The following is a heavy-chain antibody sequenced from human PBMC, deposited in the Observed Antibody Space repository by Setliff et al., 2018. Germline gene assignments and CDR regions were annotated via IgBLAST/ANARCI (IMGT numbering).Heavy chain of an antibody. CDR3: ARTSYELCGYYGNGCNHHMDV. CDR2: IHYSGET. Sequence: ETLSLTCTVSGGSISSGNYFWDWIRQPPGKGLEWIGSIHYSGETFHNPSLKSRVSIFVDTSQNQFFLRLNPLTAADTAVYYCARTSYELCGYYGNGCNHHMDVWGKGSPVTVSS. D-gene: IGHD3-3*01. J-gene: IGHJ6*03. V-gene: IGHV4-39*01. CDR1: GGSISSGNYF.